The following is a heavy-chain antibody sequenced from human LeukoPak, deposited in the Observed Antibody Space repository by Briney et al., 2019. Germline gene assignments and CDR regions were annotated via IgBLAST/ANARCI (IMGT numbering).Heavy chain of an antibody. CDR2: IYYSGST. CDR3: ARDSSYYGSGSYP. Sequence: NSSETLSLTCTVSGGSISSYYWSLIRQPPGKGLECIGYIYYSGSTNYNPSLKSRVTISVDTSKNQFSLKLSSVTAADTAMYYCARDSSYYGSGSYPWGQGTLVTVSS. CDR1: GGSISSYY. V-gene: IGHV4-59*01. D-gene: IGHD3-10*01. J-gene: IGHJ5*02.